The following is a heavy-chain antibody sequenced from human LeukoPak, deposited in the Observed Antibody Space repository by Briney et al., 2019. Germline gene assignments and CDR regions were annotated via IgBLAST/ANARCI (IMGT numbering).Heavy chain of an antibody. J-gene: IGHJ5*02. D-gene: IGHD3-9*01. CDR2: IYYSERT. Sequence: SETLSLPCTVSGGSVSSYYRSWIRHPPGKGREWSGYIYYSERTNYTPSLKSRVTISVDTSKSQFSLKLSSVTAADTAVYYCARLRYFDWLPDHNWFDTWGQGTLVTVSS. V-gene: IGHV4-59*02. CDR3: ARLRYFDWLPDHNWFDT. CDR1: GGSVSSYY.